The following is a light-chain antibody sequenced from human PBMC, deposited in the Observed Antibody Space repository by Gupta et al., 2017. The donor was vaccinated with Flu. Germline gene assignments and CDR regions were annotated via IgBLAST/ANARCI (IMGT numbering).Light chain of an antibody. V-gene: IGLV2-14*01. CDR3: SSYTSSNSLE. CDR1: SSDVGGYNY. CDR2: EVI. J-gene: IGLJ3*02. Sequence: QSALTQPASVSGSPGQSITISCTGTSSDVGGYNYVSWYQHHPGKAPKLMIYEVITRPSGVSNRFSGSKSGKTASLTISGLQAEDESYYYCSSYTSSNSLEFGGGTKITF.